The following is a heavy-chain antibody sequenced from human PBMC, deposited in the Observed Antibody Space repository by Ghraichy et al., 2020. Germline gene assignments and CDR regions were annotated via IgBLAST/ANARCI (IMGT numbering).Heavy chain of an antibody. V-gene: IGHV4-34*01. CDR3: ARGSPYYDVLPGYYFQPRAFDI. D-gene: IGHD3-9*01. CDR1: VGSFNSRY. J-gene: IGHJ3*02. Sequence: SETLSLTCAVYVGSFNSRYWSWIRQPPGKGLQWIGEIVHSGSTNYNPSLKSRVTISVDTSKNQFSLKLSSMTAADTAVYYCARGSPYYDVLPGYYFQPRAFDIWGQG. CDR2: IVHSGST.